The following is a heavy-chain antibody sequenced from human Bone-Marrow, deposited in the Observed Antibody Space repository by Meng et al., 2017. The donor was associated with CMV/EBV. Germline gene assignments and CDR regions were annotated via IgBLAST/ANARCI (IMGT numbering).Heavy chain of an antibody. CDR1: GLPISNCW. Sequence: YLVESGGGLVQPGGSLRLSCAASGLPISNCWMSWVRQAPGKGLEWVANIKNDGSERYYVDSVKGRFSISRDNADNSLYLQMNNLRAEDTAVYYCRLGHYSQDWGQGTLVTVSS. J-gene: IGHJ4*02. CDR2: IKNDGSER. CDR3: RLGHYSQD. V-gene: IGHV3-7*02. D-gene: IGHD4-17*01.